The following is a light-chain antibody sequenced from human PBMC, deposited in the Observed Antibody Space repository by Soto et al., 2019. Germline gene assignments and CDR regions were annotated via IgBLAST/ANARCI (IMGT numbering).Light chain of an antibody. CDR3: QSYDSSLSGYV. V-gene: IGLV1-40*01. CDR1: SSNIGAGYD. Sequence: QSVLTQPPSVSGAPGQRVTISCTGSSSNIGAGYDVHWYQQLPGTAPKLLIYGNSNRPSAVPDRFSGSKSGPSASLAITGVQAEYEAYYYRQSYDSSLSGYVFGTGTKVTVL. CDR2: GNS. J-gene: IGLJ1*01.